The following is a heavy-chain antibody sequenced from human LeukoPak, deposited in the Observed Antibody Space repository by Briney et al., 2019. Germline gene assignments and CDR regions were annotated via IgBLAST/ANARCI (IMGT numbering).Heavy chain of an antibody. CDR3: ASNYDSGGYYRW. CDR2: IIPIFGTA. V-gene: IGHV1-69*13. J-gene: IGHJ4*02. D-gene: IGHD3-22*01. CDR1: GGTFSSDA. Sequence: SVKVSCKASGGTFSSDAISWVRQAPGQGLEWMGGIIPIFGTANYAQKFQGRVTITADESTSTAYMELSSLRSEDTAVYYCASNYDSGGYYRWWGQGTLVTVSS.